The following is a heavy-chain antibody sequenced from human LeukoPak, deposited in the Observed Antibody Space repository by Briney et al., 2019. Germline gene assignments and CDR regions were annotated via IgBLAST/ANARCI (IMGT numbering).Heavy chain of an antibody. D-gene: IGHD1-1*01. CDR2: ISSSGGST. J-gene: IGHJ4*02. CDR3: AKEHERPTPSILSY. CDR1: GFTFSSYT. Sequence: GGSLRLSCAASGFTFSSYTMSWVRQAPGKGLEWVSAISSSGGSTYYADSVKGRFTISRDNSKNTLYLQMNSLRAEDTAVYYCAKEHERPTPSILSYWGQGTLVTVSS. V-gene: IGHV3-23*01.